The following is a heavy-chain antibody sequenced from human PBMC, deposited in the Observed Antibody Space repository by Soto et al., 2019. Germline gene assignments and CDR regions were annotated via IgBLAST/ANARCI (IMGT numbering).Heavy chain of an antibody. CDR2: TNAGNGKT. V-gene: IGHV1-3*01. J-gene: IGHJ4*02. D-gene: IGHD2-8*02. Sequence: ASVKVSCKASGYSFTRYSIHWVRQAPGQSLEWMGWTNAGNGKTKYSQKFQGRVTITGDTVASTAYMELSSLTSEDTAVYYCGRYFFDSTGYFDYWGQGTPVTVSS. CDR3: GRYFFDSTGYFDY. CDR1: GYSFTRYS.